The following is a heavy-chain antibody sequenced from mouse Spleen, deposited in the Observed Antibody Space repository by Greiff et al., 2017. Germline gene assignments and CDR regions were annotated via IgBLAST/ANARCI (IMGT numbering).Heavy chain of an antibody. CDR3: ASRLNY. CDR1: GYTFTSYW. Sequence: QVQLQQPGAELVKPGASVKLSCKASGYTFTSYWMQWVKQRPGQGLEWIGEIDPSDSYTNYNQKFKGKATLTVDTSSSTAYMQLSSLTSEDSAVYYCASRLNYWGQGTSVTVSS. CDR2: IDPSDSYT. V-gene: IGHV1-50*01. J-gene: IGHJ4*01.